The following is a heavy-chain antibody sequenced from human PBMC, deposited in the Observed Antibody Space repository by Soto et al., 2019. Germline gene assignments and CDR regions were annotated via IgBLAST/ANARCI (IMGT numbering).Heavy chain of an antibody. CDR2: IRSEANGGTT. J-gene: IGHJ4*02. CDR3: TRYYYGSSGYYVY. D-gene: IGHD3-22*01. V-gene: IGHV3-49*04. CDR1: GFTFGSYA. Sequence: PGRSLRLSCTGSGFTFGSYALSWVRQAPGKGLEWVGVIRSEANGGTTDYAASVKGRITISRDDSKSIAYMEINSLQTEDTAVYYCTRYYYGSSGYYVYWGPGALVTVSS.